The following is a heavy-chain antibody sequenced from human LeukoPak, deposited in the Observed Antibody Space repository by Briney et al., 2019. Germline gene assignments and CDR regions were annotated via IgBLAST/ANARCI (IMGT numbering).Heavy chain of an antibody. J-gene: IGHJ4*02. CDR1: GYTFTSYG. CDR3: ARTLAYCGGDCYFFDY. Sequence: ASVKVSCKASGYTFTSYGISWVRQAPGQGLEWMGWISAYSGNTNYAQKLQGRVTMTTDTSTSTAYMELRSLRSDDTAVYYCARTLAYCGGDCYFFDYWGQGTLVTVSS. CDR2: ISAYSGNT. V-gene: IGHV1-18*01. D-gene: IGHD2-21*02.